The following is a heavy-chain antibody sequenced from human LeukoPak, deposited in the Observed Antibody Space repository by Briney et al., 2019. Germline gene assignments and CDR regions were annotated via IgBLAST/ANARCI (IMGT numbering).Heavy chain of an antibody. CDR3: AKDQAGSYSLDAFDI. D-gene: IGHD1-26*01. J-gene: IGHJ3*02. CDR2: ISGSGGST. Sequence: PGGSLRLSCAASGFTFSSYAMSWVRQAPGKGLERVSAISGSGGSTYYADSVKGRFTISRDNSKNTLYLQMNSLRAEDTAVYYCAKDQAGSYSLDAFDIWGQGTMVTVSS. CDR1: GFTFSSYA. V-gene: IGHV3-23*01.